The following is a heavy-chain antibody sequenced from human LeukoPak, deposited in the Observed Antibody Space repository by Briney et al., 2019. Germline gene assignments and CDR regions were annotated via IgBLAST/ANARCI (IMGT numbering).Heavy chain of an antibody. CDR1: GYTFTSYG. V-gene: IGHV1-18*04. CDR2: ISAYNGNT. Sequence: GASVKVSCKASGYTFTSYGISWVRQAPGHGLGRRGWISAYNGNTNYAQKLQGRVTMTTDTSTSTAYMELRSLRSDDTAVYYCARVKTTMVREDYWGQGTLVTVSS. J-gene: IGHJ4*02. CDR3: ARVKTTMVREDY. D-gene: IGHD3-10*01.